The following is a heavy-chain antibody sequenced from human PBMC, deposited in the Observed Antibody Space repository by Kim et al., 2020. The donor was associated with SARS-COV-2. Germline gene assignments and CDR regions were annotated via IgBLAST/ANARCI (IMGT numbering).Heavy chain of an antibody. CDR1: GGSISSSSYY. J-gene: IGHJ1*01. Sequence: SETLSLTCTVSGGSISSSSYYWGWIRQPPGKGLEWIGSISYSGSTYYNPSLKSRVTISVDTSKNQFSLKLSSVTAADTAVYYCARQSAVAGTYFHHWGQGNLGTVSS. CDR3: ARQSAVAGTYFHH. CDR2: ISYSGST. D-gene: IGHD6-19*01. V-gene: IGHV4-39*01.